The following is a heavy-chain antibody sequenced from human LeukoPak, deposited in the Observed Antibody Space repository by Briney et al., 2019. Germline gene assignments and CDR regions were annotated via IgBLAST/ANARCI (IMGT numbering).Heavy chain of an antibody. CDR3: ARSTTVTTTGEVDAFDI. V-gene: IGHV3-53*01. J-gene: IGHJ3*02. D-gene: IGHD4-17*01. CDR1: GFTVSSNY. Sequence: GGSLRLSCAASGFTVSSNYMSWVRQAPEKGLEWVSVIYSGGSTYYADSVKGRFTISRDNSKNTLYLQMNSLRAEDTAVYYCARSTTVTTTGEVDAFDIWGQGTMVTVSS. CDR2: IYSGGST.